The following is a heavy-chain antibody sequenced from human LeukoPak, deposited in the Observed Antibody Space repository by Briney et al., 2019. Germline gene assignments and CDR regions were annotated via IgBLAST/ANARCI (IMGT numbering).Heavy chain of an antibody. D-gene: IGHD2-2*01. V-gene: IGHV4-38-2*02. J-gene: IGHJ5*02. CDR1: GYSISSGYY. CDR2: IYHSGST. CDR3: ARDSVVVPAAIHWFDP. Sequence: PSETLSLTCAVSGYSISSGYYWGWIRQPPGKGLEGIGSIYHSGSTYYNPSVKSRFTISVDTSKNQFSLRLSSVTAADTAVYYCARDSVVVPAAIHWFDPWGQGTLVTVSS.